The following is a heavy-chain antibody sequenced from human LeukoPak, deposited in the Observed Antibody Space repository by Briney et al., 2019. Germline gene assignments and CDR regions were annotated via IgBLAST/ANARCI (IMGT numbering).Heavy chain of an antibody. CDR3: ARNGYSGYDRLNWFDP. D-gene: IGHD5-12*01. CDR2: ISSGSTYA. V-gene: IGHV3-11*03. J-gene: IGHJ5*02. Sequence: GGSLRLSCAASGFTFSDYYMTWIRQAPGKGLEWVSSISSGSTYANYADSVKGRFTISRDNAKNSLYLQMNSLRVEDTAVYYCARNGYSGYDRLNWFDPWGQGTLVTVSS. CDR1: GFTFSDYY.